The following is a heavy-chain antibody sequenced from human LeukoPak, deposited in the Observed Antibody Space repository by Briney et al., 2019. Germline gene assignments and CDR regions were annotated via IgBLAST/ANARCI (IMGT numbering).Heavy chain of an antibody. CDR2: IIPIFGTA. CDR3: ARDRRVTTVTTSDYYYMDV. Sequence: ASVKVSCKASGGTFSSYAISWVRQAPGQGLEWMGGIIPIFGTANYAQKFQGRVTITADESTSTAYMELSSLRSEDTAVYYCARDRRVTTVTTSDYYYMDVWGKGTTVTVSS. V-gene: IGHV1-69*13. D-gene: IGHD4-11*01. CDR1: GGTFSSYA. J-gene: IGHJ6*03.